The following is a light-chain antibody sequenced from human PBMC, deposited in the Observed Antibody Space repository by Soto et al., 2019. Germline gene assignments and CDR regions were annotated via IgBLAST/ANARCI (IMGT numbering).Light chain of an antibody. CDR2: DAS. V-gene: IGKV3-20*01. CDR3: QQYGSSGT. CDR1: QSISSSY. J-gene: IGKJ1*01. Sequence: EIVLTQSPGTLSLSPGERATLSFRASQSISSSYLAWYQQKPGQAPRLLIYDASSRATGVPDRFRGSGSGTDFTLTISRLEPEDFAVYYCQQYGSSGTFGQGTKVDIK.